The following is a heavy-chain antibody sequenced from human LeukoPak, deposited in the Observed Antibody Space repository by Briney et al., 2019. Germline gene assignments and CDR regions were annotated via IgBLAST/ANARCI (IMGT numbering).Heavy chain of an antibody. V-gene: IGHV3-7*01. CDR1: RFTFSSYW. Sequence: GGSLRLSCAASRFTFSSYWMSWVRQAPGKGLEWVANIKQDGSEKYYVDSVKGRFTISRDNAKNSLYLQMNSLRAEDTAVYYCARDSGYEYYFDYWGQGTLVTVSS. J-gene: IGHJ4*02. D-gene: IGHD5-12*01. CDR2: IKQDGSEK. CDR3: ARDSGYEYYFDY.